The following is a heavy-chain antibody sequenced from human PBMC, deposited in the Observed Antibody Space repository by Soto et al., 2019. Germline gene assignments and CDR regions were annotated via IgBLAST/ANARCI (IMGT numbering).Heavy chain of an antibody. CDR1: GGSISSSNW. J-gene: IGHJ5*02. CDR2: IYHSGST. CDR3: ARDYCPTAVCPWGGFDP. D-gene: IGHD3-16*01. V-gene: IGHV4-4*02. Sequence: KPSETLSLTCAVSGGSISSSNWWSWVRQPPGKGLEWIGEIYHSGSTNYNPSLKGRFTISRDNAKNSVYLQMNSLRAEDTAVYYCARDYCPTAVCPWGGFDPWGQGALVTVSS.